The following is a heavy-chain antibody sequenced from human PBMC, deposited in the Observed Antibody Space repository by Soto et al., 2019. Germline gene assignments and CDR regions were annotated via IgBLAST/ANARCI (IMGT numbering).Heavy chain of an antibody. CDR2: IWYDGGKK. Sequence: PGGSLRLSCAASGFTFSTYGMHWVRQAPGKGLEWVAIIWYDGGKKYYADSVRGRFSISRDNSKNTLYLEMYSLRAEDTAVYYCARSQLRYFDWPGRWSAFDLWGQGTMVTVSS. J-gene: IGHJ3*01. V-gene: IGHV3-33*01. D-gene: IGHD3-9*01. CDR3: ARSQLRYFDWPGRWSAFDL. CDR1: GFTFSTYG.